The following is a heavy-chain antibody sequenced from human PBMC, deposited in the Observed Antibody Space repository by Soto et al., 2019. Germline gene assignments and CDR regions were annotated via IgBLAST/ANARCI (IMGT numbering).Heavy chain of an antibody. V-gene: IGHV1-18*01. Sequence: QVQLVQSGAEVKKPGASVKVSCKASGYTFITYGVSWVRQAPGQGLDWLGWISTYNGNTRYAERLQGRVTMTTDTTTNTAYMELRNLRSDDTAVYYGARAPTDYYDNSANYFLDYWGQGTLVTVSS. CDR1: GYTFITYG. CDR3: ARAPTDYYDNSANYFLDY. J-gene: IGHJ4*02. D-gene: IGHD3-22*01. CDR2: ISTYNGNT.